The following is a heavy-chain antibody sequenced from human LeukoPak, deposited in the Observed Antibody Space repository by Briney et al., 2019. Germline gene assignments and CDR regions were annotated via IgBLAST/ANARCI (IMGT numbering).Heavy chain of an antibody. V-gene: IGHV3-48*04. CDR3: AREKPGAFDI. CDR1: GFTFSSYS. D-gene: IGHD1-14*01. J-gene: IGHJ3*02. CDR2: ISSSGSTI. Sequence: GGSLRLSCAASGFTFSSYSMNWVRQAPGKGLEWVSYISSSGSTIYYADSVKGRFTISRDNARNSLYLQMNSLRAEDTAVYFCAREKPGAFDIWGQGTMVTVSS.